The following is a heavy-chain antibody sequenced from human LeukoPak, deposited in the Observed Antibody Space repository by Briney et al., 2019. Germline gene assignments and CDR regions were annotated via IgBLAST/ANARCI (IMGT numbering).Heavy chain of an antibody. CDR3: ARGPPSYDSSGYYYASYYYMDV. V-gene: IGHV4-59*12. CDR2: IYYSGST. CDR1: GGSISSYY. J-gene: IGHJ6*03. Sequence: SETLSLTCTVSGGSISSYYWSWIRQPPGKGLEWIGYIYYSGSTNYNPSLKSRVTISVDTSKNQFSLNLSSVTAADTAVYYCARGPPSYDSSGYYYASYYYMDVWGKGTTVTVSS. D-gene: IGHD3-22*01.